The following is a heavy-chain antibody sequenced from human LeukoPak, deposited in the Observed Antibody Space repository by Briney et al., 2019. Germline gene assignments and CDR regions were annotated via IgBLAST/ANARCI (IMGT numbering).Heavy chain of an antibody. CDR2: INPNSGGT. V-gene: IGHV1-2*02. Sequence: ASVKVSCKASGYTFTGYYMHWVRQAPGQGLEWMGWINPNSGGTNYAQKFQGRVTMTRDTSISTAYMELSRLRSDDTAVYCCARSRYGSGSYYKTIDYWGQGTLVTVSS. CDR3: ARSRYGSGSYYKTIDY. CDR1: GYTFTGYY. J-gene: IGHJ4*02. D-gene: IGHD3-10*01.